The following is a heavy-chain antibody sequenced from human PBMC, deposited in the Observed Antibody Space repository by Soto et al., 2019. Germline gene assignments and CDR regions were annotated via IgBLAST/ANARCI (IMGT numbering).Heavy chain of an antibody. J-gene: IGHJ6*02. V-gene: IGHV3-30*18. CDR1: GFTFSRFG. CDR3: AKDLYGSETYTYYCGMDV. Sequence: QVQLVESGGGVVQPGRSLRLSCAASGFTFSRFGMHWVRQAPGKGLEWVAVISYDGSNRFYADSVKGRFTISRDNSKNTLYLQMNSLRPEDTAVYYCAKDLYGSETYTYYCGMDVWGQGTTFTVSS. CDR2: ISYDGSNR. D-gene: IGHD3-10*01.